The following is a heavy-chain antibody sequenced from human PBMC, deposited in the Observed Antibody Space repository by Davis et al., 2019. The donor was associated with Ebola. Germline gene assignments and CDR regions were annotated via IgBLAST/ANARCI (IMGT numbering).Heavy chain of an antibody. D-gene: IGHD4-17*01. CDR1: GFTFSSYS. V-gene: IGHV3-21*01. CDR2: ISSSSSYI. Sequence: GESLKISCAASGFTFSSYSMNWVRQAPGKGLEWVSSISSSSSYIYYADSVKGRFTISRDNSKNTRYLQMNSLRAEDTAVYYCARATGQDYWGQGTLVTVSS. J-gene: IGHJ4*02. CDR3: ARATGQDY.